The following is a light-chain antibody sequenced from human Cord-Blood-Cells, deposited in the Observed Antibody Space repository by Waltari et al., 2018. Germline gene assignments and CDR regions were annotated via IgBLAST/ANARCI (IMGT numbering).Light chain of an antibody. CDR1: SLRSYY. CDR2: GKN. V-gene: IGLV3-19*01. CDR3: NSRDSSGNHLV. Sequence: SSELTQDPAVSVALGQTVRITCQGDSLRSYYASWYQQKPGQAPVLVIYGKNNRTSGIPDRFSGSSSGKTASLTITGAQAEDEADYYCNSRDSSGNHLVFGGGTKLTVL. J-gene: IGLJ2*01.